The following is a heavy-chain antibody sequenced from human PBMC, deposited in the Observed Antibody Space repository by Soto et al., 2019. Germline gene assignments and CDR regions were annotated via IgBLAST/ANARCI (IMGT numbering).Heavy chain of an antibody. Sequence: QVQLQASGPGLVKPSETLSLTCTVSGGSISSYYWSWIRQPPGKGLEWIGYIYYSGSTNYSPSLKIRVTITVDTSKNQFSQSLSSVTAADTALYYCARRMVTNSYWYFDLWGRGTLVTVSS. J-gene: IGHJ2*01. CDR1: GGSISSYY. CDR3: ARRMVTNSYWYFDL. CDR2: IYYSGST. V-gene: IGHV4-59*12. D-gene: IGHD2-21*02.